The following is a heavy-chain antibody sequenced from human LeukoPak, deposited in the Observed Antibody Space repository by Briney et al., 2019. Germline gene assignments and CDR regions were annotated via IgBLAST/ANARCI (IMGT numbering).Heavy chain of an antibody. CDR1: GYTFTSYD. CDR3: ARGLRVYSSSWYEDYYYMDV. V-gene: IGHV1-8*01. CDR2: MNPNSGNT. Sequence: ASVKVSCKASGYTFTSYDINWVRQATGQGLEWMGWMNPNSGNTGYAQKFQGRVTMTRNTSISTAYMELSSLRSEDTAVYYCARGLRVYSSSWYEDYYYMDVWGKGTTVTVSS. D-gene: IGHD6-13*01. J-gene: IGHJ6*03.